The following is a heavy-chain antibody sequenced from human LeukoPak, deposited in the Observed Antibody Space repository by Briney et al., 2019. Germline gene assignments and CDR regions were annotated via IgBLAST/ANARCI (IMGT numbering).Heavy chain of an antibody. V-gene: IGHV3-23*01. Sequence: GGSLRLSCAASGFTFSNYAMNWVRQAPGKGLERISGISGSGGSAHYADSVKGRFTISRDNSKNTLYLQMNSLRAEDTAVYYCAKDSCSSTGCYFDHWGQGALATVSS. CDR3: AKDSCSSTGCYFDH. CDR2: ISGSGGSA. J-gene: IGHJ4*02. D-gene: IGHD2-2*01. CDR1: GFTFSNYA.